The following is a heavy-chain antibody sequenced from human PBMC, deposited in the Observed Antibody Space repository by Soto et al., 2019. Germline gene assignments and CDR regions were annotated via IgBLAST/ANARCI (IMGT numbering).Heavy chain of an antibody. V-gene: IGHV4-30-2*01. CDR1: GGSISSGGYS. CDR3: ARDGWFGELPNWFDP. CDR2: IYHSGST. D-gene: IGHD3-10*01. Sequence: SETLSLTCAVSGGSISSGGYSWSWIRQPPGKGLEWIGYIYHSGSTYYNPSLKSRVTISVDRSKNQFSLKLSSVTAADTAVYYCARDGWFGELPNWFDPWGQGTLVTVSS. J-gene: IGHJ5*02.